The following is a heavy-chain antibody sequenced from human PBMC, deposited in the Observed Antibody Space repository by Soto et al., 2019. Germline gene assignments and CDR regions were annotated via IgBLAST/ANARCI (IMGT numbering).Heavy chain of an antibody. D-gene: IGHD3-10*01. CDR3: ARARLSNGDPNIYFFYGLDV. CDR2: IIPLFRKT. Sequence: QVPLVQSGAEVKRPGSSVKVSCKASGDMFRNSAFTWVRQAPGQGLAWMGVIIPLFRKTDVAQKFQGRVNLTADESTSSLYMEVASLTSEDTAVYYCARARLSNGDPNIYFFYGLDVCGQGTTISVSS. V-gene: IGHV1-69*01. CDR1: GDMFRNSA. J-gene: IGHJ6*02.